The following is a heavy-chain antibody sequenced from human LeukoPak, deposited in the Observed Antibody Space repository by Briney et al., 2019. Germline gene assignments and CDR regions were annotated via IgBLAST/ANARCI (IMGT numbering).Heavy chain of an antibody. CDR3: ARDRPGCSSTSCYGQYYYYYYYMDV. Sequence: GGSLRLSCAASGFTFSSYEMNWVRQAPGKGLEWVSYISSSGSTIYYADSVKGRFTISRDNAKNSLYLQMNSLRAEDTAVYYCARDRPGCSSTSCYGQYYYYYYYMDVWGKGTTVTISS. V-gene: IGHV3-48*03. CDR2: ISSSGSTI. CDR1: GFTFSSYE. J-gene: IGHJ6*03. D-gene: IGHD2-2*01.